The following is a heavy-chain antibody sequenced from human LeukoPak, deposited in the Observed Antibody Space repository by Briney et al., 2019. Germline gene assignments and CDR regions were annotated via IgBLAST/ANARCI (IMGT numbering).Heavy chain of an antibody. V-gene: IGHV4-34*01. CDR2: INHSGST. D-gene: IGHD6-13*01. CDR3: ARGEQQLDTYYYYYYGMDV. Sequence: SETLSPTCAVYGGSFSGYYWSWIRQPPGKGLEWIGEINHSGSTNYNPSLKSRVTISVDTSKNQFSLKLSSVTAADTAVYYCARGEQQLDTYYYYYYGMDVWGQGTTVTVSS. CDR1: GGSFSGYY. J-gene: IGHJ6*02.